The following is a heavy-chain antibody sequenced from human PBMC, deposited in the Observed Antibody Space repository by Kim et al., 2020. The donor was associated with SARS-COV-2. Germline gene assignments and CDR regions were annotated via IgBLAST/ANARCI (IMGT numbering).Heavy chain of an antibody. J-gene: IGHJ4*02. Sequence: VKGRFTISIDNAKNSLYLQMNSLGAEGTALYYCAKDTTESGYDYHYFDYWGQGTLVTVSS. D-gene: IGHD5-12*01. V-gene: IGHV3-9*01. CDR3: AKDTTESGYDYHYFDY.